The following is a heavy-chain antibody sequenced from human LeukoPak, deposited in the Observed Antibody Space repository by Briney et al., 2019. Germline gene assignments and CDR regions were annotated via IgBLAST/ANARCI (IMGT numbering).Heavy chain of an antibody. D-gene: IGHD3-22*01. Sequence: PSQTLSLTCTVSGGSINSGGYYWRWIRQHPGKGLEWIGYIYYSGSTYYNPSLKSRITISVDTSKNQFSLKLSSVTAADTAVYYCARVYRHDSSGYYLFDCWGQGTLVTVSS. V-gene: IGHV4-31*03. J-gene: IGHJ4*02. CDR1: GGSINSGGYY. CDR3: ARVYRHDSSGYYLFDC. CDR2: IYYSGST.